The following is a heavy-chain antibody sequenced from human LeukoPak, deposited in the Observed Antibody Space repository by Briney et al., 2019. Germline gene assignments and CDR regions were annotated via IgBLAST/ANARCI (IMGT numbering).Heavy chain of an antibody. V-gene: IGHV3-23*01. CDR3: ASGGIAATIHDY. J-gene: IGHJ4*02. CDR1: GFTFSSYA. D-gene: IGHD6-13*01. Sequence: GGSLRLSCAASGFTFSSYAMSWVRQAPGKGLEWVSAISGSGGSTYYADSVKGRFTISGDNSKNTLYLQMNSLRAEDTAVYYCASGGIAATIHDYWGQGTLVTVSS. CDR2: ISGSGGST.